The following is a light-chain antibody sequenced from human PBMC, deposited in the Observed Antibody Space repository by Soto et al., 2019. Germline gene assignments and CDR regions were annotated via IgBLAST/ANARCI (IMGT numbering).Light chain of an antibody. CDR3: QQSSNWPPS. J-gene: IGKJ4*01. CDR1: QSVSSY. V-gene: IGKV3-11*01. CDR2: EAS. Sequence: EIVLTQSPATLSLSPGERATLSCRASQSVSSYLAWYQQKPGQAPRLLIYEASNRATGIPARFSGSGSGTAFTLTIRSLEPEDFAVYYCQQSSNWPPSFGGGTKVEIK.